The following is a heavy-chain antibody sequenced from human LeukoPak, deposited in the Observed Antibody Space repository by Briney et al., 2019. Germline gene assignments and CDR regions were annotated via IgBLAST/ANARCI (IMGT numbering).Heavy chain of an antibody. J-gene: IGHJ6*03. CDR1: GYTFTSYD. V-gene: IGHV1-18*04. CDR3: ARVGDYGPFYYMDV. CDR2: ISAYNGNT. Sequence: ASVKVSCKASGYTFTSYDINWVRQATGQGLEWMGWISAYNGNTNYAQKLQGRVTMTTDTSTSTAYMELRSLRSDDTAVYYCARVGDYGPFYYMDVWGKGTTVTVSS. D-gene: IGHD4-17*01.